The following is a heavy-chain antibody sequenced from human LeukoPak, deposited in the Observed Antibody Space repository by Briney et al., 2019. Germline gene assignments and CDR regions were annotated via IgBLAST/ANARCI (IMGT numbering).Heavy chain of an antibody. V-gene: IGHV3-30*04. CDR1: GFSFSSYA. CDR3: GRASGGGTFYLVGH. CDR2: ISYDDSDK. Sequence: GRSLGLSCAGSGFSFSSYALHWVRQAPGKGLEWVAVISYDDSDKYYTDSVEGRFSLSRDISKNTVSLQMNSLRAEDTAVYYCGRASGGGTFYLVGHWGQGTLVTVSP. D-gene: IGHD3-10*01. J-gene: IGHJ4*01.